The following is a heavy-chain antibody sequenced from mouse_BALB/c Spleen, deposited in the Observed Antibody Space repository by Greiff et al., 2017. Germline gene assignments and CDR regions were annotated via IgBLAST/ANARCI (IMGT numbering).Heavy chain of an antibody. CDR1: GYTFTSYW. CDR2: INPSTGYT. V-gene: IGHV1-7*01. CDR3: ARNYGYDYFDY. D-gene: IGHD2-2*01. Sequence: VQLQQSGAELAKPGASVKMSCKASGYTFTSYWMHWVKQRPGQGLEWIGYINPSTGYTEYNQKFKDKATLTADKSSSTAYMQLSSLTSEDSAVYYCARNYGYDYFDYWGQGTTLTVSS. J-gene: IGHJ2*01.